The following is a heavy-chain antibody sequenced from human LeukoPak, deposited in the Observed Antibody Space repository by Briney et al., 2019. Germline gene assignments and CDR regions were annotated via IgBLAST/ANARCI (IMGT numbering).Heavy chain of an antibody. CDR3: ARDLLYCSGGSCYPGAFGY. Sequence: GASVKVSCKASGYTFTSYGISWVRQAPGQGLEWMGWISAYNGNTNYAQKLQDRVTMTTDTSTSTAYMELRSLRSDDTAVYYCARDLLYCSGGSCYPGAFGYWGQGTLVTVSS. V-gene: IGHV1-18*01. CDR2: ISAYNGNT. D-gene: IGHD2-15*01. J-gene: IGHJ4*02. CDR1: GYTFTSYG.